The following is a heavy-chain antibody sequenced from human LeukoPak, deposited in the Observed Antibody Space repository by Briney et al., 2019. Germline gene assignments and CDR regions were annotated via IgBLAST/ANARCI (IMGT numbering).Heavy chain of an antibody. J-gene: IGHJ3*02. CDR1: GYSFTSYW. CDR2: IYPGDSDT. V-gene: IGHV5-51*01. D-gene: IGHD3-22*01. Sequence: GESLNISCKGPGYSFTSYWIGWVRQMPGKGLEWMGIIYPGDSDTRYSPSFQGQVTISADKSISTAYLQWSSLKASDTAMYYCARQFYYDSSGYYYAEGDAFDIWSQGTMVTVSS. CDR3: ARQFYYDSSGYYYAEGDAFDI.